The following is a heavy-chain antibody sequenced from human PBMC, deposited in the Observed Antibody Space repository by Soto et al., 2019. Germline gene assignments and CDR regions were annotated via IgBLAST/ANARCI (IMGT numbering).Heavy chain of an antibody. J-gene: IGHJ6*02. Sequence: PGESLKISCKGSGYSFTSYWIGWVRQMPGKGLEWMGIIYPGDSDTRYSPSFQGQVTISADKSISTAYLQWSSLKASDTATYYCAGAGWGSSTRSYYYYGMDVWGQGTTVTVSS. CDR3: AGAGWGSSTRSYYYYGMDV. V-gene: IGHV5-51*01. CDR2: IYPGDSDT. D-gene: IGHD2-2*01. CDR1: GYSFTSYW.